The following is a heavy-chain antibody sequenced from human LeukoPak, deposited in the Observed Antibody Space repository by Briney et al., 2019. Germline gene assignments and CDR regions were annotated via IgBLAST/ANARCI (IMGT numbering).Heavy chain of an antibody. D-gene: IGHD3-22*01. CDR1: GGSFRDYY. CDR3: AKAPYLSTGS. CDR2: INHSGST. Sequence: SETLSLTCAVYGGSFRDYYWSWIRQPPGKGLEWIGEINHSGSTNYNPSLKSRVTISLDTSKNQFSLKLTSMTAADTAVYYCAKAPYLSTGSWGQGILVAVSS. J-gene: IGHJ3*01. V-gene: IGHV4-34*01.